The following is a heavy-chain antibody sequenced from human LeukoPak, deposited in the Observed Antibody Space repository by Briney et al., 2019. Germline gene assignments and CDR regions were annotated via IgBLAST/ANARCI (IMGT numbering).Heavy chain of an antibody. CDR3: ARGATDITRWFDP. V-gene: IGHV3-21*01. D-gene: IGHD3-3*01. CDR2: ISRTSTYI. Sequence: GGSLRLSCAGSEFTFSSYSMHWVRQAPGKGLEWVSSISRTSTYISYADSVKGRFTISRDNAKNTLHLQMPSLRDEDTAVYYCARGATDITRWFDPWGQGTLVIVSS. J-gene: IGHJ5*02. CDR1: EFTFSSYS.